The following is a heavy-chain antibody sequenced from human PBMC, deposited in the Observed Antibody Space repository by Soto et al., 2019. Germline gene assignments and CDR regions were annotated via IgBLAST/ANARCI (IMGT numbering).Heavy chain of an antibody. D-gene: IGHD2-15*01. CDR1: GYTFTNYY. V-gene: IGHV1-46*01. J-gene: IGHJ4*02. CDR3: ARVRYGGTSYDD. Sequence: QVQLVQSGAEVKKPGASVKVSCKASGYTFTNYYMHWVRQAPGRGLEWMGVINLSDGSTRYAQKFHGRVTKTGDTATSTLHMEMSTLRSEDTAVYYCARVRYGGTSYDDWGQGTLVAVSS. CDR2: INLSDGST.